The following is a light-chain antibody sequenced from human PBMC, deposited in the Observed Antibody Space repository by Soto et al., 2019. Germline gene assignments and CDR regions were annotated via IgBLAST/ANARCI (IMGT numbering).Light chain of an antibody. V-gene: IGKV3-20*01. CDR1: QSVGSTY. CDR3: QHYGSSRT. J-gene: IGKJ1*01. CDR2: GAS. Sequence: EIVLTQSPGTLSLSPGERATLSCRASQSVGSTYLAWYQQKPGQAPRLLIYGASSRATGIPDRFSGSGSGADFTLTISRLEPEDFAVYYCQHYGSSRTFGQGTKVDIK.